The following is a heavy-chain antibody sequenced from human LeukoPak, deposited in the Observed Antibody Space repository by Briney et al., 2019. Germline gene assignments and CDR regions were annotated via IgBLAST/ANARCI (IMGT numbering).Heavy chain of an antibody. J-gene: IGHJ4*02. V-gene: IGHV3-23*01. CDR1: GFTFSSYA. D-gene: IGHD3-22*01. Sequence: PGGSLRLSCAASGFTFSSYAMSWVRQAPGKGLEWVSAISGSGGSTYYADSVKGRFTISRDNAKNSLYLQMNSLRAEDTAVYYCATYYYDSSGPGWGQGTLVTVSS. CDR3: ATYYYDSSGPG. CDR2: ISGSGGST.